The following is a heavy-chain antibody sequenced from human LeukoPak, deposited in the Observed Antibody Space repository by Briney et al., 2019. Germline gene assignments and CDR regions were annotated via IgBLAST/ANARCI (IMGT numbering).Heavy chain of an antibody. D-gene: IGHD3-22*01. CDR3: AREENSHYYDSSGRNDY. CDR1: GCTFTSYY. J-gene: IGHJ4*02. Sequence: ASVKVSCRASGCTFTSYYMHWVRQAPGQGLEWMGIINPSGGSTSYAQKFQGRVTMTRDTSTSTVYMELSSLRSEDTAVYYCAREENSHYYDSSGRNDYWGQGTLVTVSS. CDR2: INPSGGST. V-gene: IGHV1-46*01.